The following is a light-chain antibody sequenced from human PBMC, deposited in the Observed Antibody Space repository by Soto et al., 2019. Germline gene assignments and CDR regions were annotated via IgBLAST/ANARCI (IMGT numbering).Light chain of an antibody. CDR2: DAS. J-gene: IGKJ1*01. Sequence: DIQMTQSPSTLSASVGDRVTITCRASQSISSWLAWYQQKPGKAPKLLIYDASSLESGVPSRFSGSGSGTEFNLTTSSLQPDDFATYYCQQYNSYKTFGQGTKVEIK. CDR3: QQYNSYKT. CDR1: QSISSW. V-gene: IGKV1-5*01.